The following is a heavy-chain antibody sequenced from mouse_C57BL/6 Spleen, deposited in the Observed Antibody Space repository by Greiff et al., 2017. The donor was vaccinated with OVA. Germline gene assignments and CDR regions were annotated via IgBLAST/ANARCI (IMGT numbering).Heavy chain of an antibody. CDR1: GYTFTSYW. J-gene: IGHJ4*01. CDR2: IDPSDSET. V-gene: IGHV1-52*01. Sequence: QVQLQQPGAELVRPGSSVKLSCKASGYTFTSYWMHWVKQRPIQGLEWIGNIDPSDSETHYNQKFKDKATLTVDKSSSTAYMQLSSLTSEDSAVYCGATGRDYGTYAMGYWGQGTSVTVSS. CDR3: ATGRDYGTYAMGY. D-gene: IGHD1-1*01.